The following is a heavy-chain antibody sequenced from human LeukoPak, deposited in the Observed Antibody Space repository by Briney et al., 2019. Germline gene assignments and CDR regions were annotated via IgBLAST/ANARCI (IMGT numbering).Heavy chain of an antibody. CDR2: ISGASDYR. D-gene: IGHD6-19*01. CDR1: GFTFSSYS. J-gene: IGHJ3*01. V-gene: IGHV3-21*01. Sequence: GGSLILSCAASGFTFSSYSMNWVRQAPGKGLEWVSYISGASDYRKYADSVKGRFTISRDNAKKSLYLQMNSLRAEDTAVYYCARDGFSSGWFIWGQGTMVTVSS. CDR3: ARDGFSSGWFI.